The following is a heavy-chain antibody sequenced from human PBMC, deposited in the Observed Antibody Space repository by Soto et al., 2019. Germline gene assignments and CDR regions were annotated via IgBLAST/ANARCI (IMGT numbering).Heavy chain of an antibody. CDR2: VIPIFGTT. J-gene: IGHJ6*02. CDR1: GGTFSTYV. Sequence: QVQLVQSGAEVKKPGSSVKVSCKASGGTFSTYVISWVRQAPGQGLEWMGGVIPIFGTTNYAQKFLGRVTITSDESANTAYMELSSLRSEDTALYFCARCGCTGGGCINGLDVWGQGTTVTVSS. D-gene: IGHD2-8*02. V-gene: IGHV1-69*01. CDR3: ARCGCTGGGCINGLDV.